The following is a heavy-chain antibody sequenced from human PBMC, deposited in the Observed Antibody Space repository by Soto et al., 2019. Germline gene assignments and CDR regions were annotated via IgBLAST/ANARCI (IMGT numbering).Heavy chain of an antibody. Sequence: ASVKVSCKASGGTFSSYAISWVRQAPGQGLEWMGGIIPIFGTANYAQKFQGRVTITADESTSTAYMELSSLRSEDTAVYYCAVFFWSGYSTGYYYYYYMDVWGKGTTVTVSS. CDR1: GGTFSSYA. J-gene: IGHJ6*03. D-gene: IGHD3-3*01. CDR2: IIPIFGTA. V-gene: IGHV1-69*13. CDR3: AVFFWSGYSTGYYYYYYMDV.